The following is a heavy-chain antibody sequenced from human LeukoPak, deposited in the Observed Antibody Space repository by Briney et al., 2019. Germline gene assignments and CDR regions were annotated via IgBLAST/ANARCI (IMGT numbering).Heavy chain of an antibody. V-gene: IGHV4-39*01. D-gene: IGHD6-13*01. CDR2: IYYSGST. J-gene: IGHJ4*02. Sequence: SETLSLTCTVSGGSISSSYYYWGWIRQPPGKGLEWIGSIYYSGSTYYNPSLKSRVTISVDASKNQFSLKLSSVTAADTAVYYCASSPGAAATIDYWGQGTLVTVSS. CDR3: ASSPGAAATIDY. CDR1: GGSISSSYYY.